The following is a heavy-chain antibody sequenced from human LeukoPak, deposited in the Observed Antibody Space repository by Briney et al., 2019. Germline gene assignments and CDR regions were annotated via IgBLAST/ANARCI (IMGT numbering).Heavy chain of an antibody. V-gene: IGHV4-39*07. CDR1: GGSISSSSYY. CDR3: ASEHIVVVTAFDY. CDR2: IYYSGST. Sequence: PSETLSLTCTVSGGSISSSSYYWGWIRQPPGKGLEWIGSIYYSGSTYYNPSLKSRVTISVDTSKNQFSLKLSSVTAADTAVYYCASEHIVVVTAFDYWGQGTLVTVSS. J-gene: IGHJ4*02. D-gene: IGHD2-21*02.